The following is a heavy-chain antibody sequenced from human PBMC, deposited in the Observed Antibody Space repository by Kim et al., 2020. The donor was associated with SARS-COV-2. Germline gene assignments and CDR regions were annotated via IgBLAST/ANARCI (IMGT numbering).Heavy chain of an antibody. D-gene: IGHD5-18*01. CDR1: GFTFSSYA. CDR3: ARDPESGYSYGDGYYFD. J-gene: IGHJ4*01. CDR2: ISYDGSNK. Sequence: GGSLRLSCAASGFTFSSYAMHWVRQAPGKGLEWVAVISYDGSNKYYADSVKGRFTISRDNSKNTLYLQMNSLRAEDTAVYYCARDPESGYSYGDGYYFD. V-gene: IGHV3-30-3*01.